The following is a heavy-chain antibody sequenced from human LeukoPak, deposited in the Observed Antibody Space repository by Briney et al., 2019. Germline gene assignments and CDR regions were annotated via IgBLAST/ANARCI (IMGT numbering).Heavy chain of an antibody. J-gene: IGHJ4*02. V-gene: IGHV3-7*01. CDR1: GFTFSTYW. D-gene: IGHD1-26*01. CDR2: VKKDGSDK. Sequence: PGGSLRLSCAASGFTFSTYWMAWVRQAPGKGLEWVANVKKDGSDKNYVDSVKGRFTIFRDNAKNSLYLQMNSLRAEDTAVYYCARDSSGSLDYWGQGTLVT. CDR3: ARDSSGSLDY.